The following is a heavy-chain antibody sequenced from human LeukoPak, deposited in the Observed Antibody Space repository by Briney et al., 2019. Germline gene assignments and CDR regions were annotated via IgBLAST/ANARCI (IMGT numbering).Heavy chain of an antibody. J-gene: IGHJ6*03. CDR2: ISASGGST. CDR1: GFTFSSYT. CDR3: AKGSSFGLGYYYYMDV. Sequence: PGRSLRLSCAASGFTFSSYTMHWVRQAPAKGLEWVSDISASGGSTYYADSVKGRFTISRDNSKNTLYLQMNSLRAEDTAVYYCAKGSSFGLGYYYYMDVWGNGTTVAVSS. V-gene: IGHV3-23*01. D-gene: IGHD5-18*01.